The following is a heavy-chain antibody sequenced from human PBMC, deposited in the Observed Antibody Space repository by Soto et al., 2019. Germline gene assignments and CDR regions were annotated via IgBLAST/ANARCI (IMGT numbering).Heavy chain of an antibody. CDR2: IYHAGSV. J-gene: IGHJ6*02. CDR1: GYSIASGYY. V-gene: IGHV4-38-2*01. Sequence: SETLSLTCAVSGYSIASGYYWAWIRQSPGKGLEWIGSIYHAGSVYYNPSLNSRVAVSLDTSKNHFSLKLTSVTAADTAVYFCARGHYYYGMDVWGQGITVTVSS. CDR3: ARGHYYYGMDV.